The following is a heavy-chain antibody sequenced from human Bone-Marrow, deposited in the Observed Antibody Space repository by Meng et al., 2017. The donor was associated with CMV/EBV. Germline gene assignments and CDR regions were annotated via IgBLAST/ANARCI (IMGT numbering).Heavy chain of an antibody. D-gene: IGHD6-13*01. Sequence: GGSLRLSCAASGFTFSSYAMHWVRQAPGKGLEWVAVISYDGSNKYYADSVKGRFTISRDNSKNTLYLQMNSLRAEDTAVYYSATGGIAALDYWGQGTLVTVSS. CDR3: ATGGIAALDY. J-gene: IGHJ4*02. CDR1: GFTFSSYA. CDR2: ISYDGSNK. V-gene: IGHV3-30*04.